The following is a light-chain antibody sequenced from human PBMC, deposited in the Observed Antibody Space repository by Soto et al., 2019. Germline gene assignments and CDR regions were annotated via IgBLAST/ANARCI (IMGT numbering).Light chain of an antibody. CDR2: DVT. V-gene: IGLV2-14*03. Sequence: QSALTQPASVSGSPGQSITISCTGTSSDIGGYKYVSWYQQHPGEAPKLIIYDVTNRPSGVSNRFSGFKSGNTASLTISGLNTEDEADYYCRSYTSSNTVTFGGGTKLTVL. CDR3: RSYTSSNTVT. J-gene: IGLJ2*01. CDR1: SSDIGGYKY.